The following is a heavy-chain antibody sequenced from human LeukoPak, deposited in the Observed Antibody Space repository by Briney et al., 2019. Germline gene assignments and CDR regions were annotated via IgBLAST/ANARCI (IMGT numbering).Heavy chain of an antibody. CDR1: GFTFSNAW. Sequence: GGSLRLSCAASGFTFSNAWMSWVRQAPGKGLEWVGRIRSKTSGGTADYAAPVKGRFTISRDDSENTLYLQMNSLKTEDTAVYYCTTNPFSGYGPLDYWGQGTLVTVSS. V-gene: IGHV3-15*01. CDR3: TTNPFSGYGPLDY. CDR2: IRSKTSGGTA. J-gene: IGHJ4*02. D-gene: IGHD5-12*01.